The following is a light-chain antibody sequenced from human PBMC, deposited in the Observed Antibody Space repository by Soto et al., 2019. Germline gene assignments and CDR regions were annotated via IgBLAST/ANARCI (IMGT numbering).Light chain of an antibody. Sequence: EIVLTQSPATLSLSPGEGATLSCRASQSVSSYLVWYQQKPGQAPRLLIYDASKRATGIPARFSGSGSGTDFTLKISRVEAEDVGIYYCMQSIQLPWTFGQGTKVDIK. CDR1: QSVSSY. V-gene: IGKV3-11*01. J-gene: IGKJ1*01. CDR2: DAS. CDR3: MQSIQLPWT.